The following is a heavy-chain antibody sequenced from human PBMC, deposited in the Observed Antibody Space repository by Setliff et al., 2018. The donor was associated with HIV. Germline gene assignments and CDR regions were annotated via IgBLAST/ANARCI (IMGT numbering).Heavy chain of an antibody. V-gene: IGHV1-3*01. D-gene: IGHD4-4*01. CDR3: ARDYDYNNYPKYYLDY. CDR1: EYTFTLYG. CDR2: INAGNGDT. Sequence: GASVKVSCKASEYTFTLYGIHWVRQAPGQRPEWVGWINAGNGDTEYSQKFQGRVTITRDTSASTAYMELSSLRSEDTAVYFCARDYDYNNYPKYYLDYWGQGTLVTVSS. J-gene: IGHJ4*02.